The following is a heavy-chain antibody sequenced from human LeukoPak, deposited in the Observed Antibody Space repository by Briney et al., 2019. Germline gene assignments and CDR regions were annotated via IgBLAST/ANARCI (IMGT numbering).Heavy chain of an antibody. CDR1: GFTFSSYS. J-gene: IGHJ5*02. V-gene: IGHV3-21*01. CDR3: ARGGSGPAACCWFDP. D-gene: IGHD2-2*01. CDR2: ISSSSSYI. Sequence: GGSLTLSCAASGFTFSSYSMNWVRQAPGKGLEWVSSISSSSSYIYYADSVKGRFTISRDNAKNSLYLQMNSLRAEDTAVYYCARGGSGPAACCWFDPWGQGTLVTVSS.